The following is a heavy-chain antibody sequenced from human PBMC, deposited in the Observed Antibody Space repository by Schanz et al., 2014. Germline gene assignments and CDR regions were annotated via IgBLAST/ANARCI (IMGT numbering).Heavy chain of an antibody. CDR3: ARGNAQGCSDGHTIVDYYYGMDV. CDR2: IIPVLAIA. Sequence: QVQLVQSGAEVKKPGSSVKVSCTASGGTFSSYTISWIRQAPGQGLEWMGRIIPVLAIADYAQKFQGRVTITADKSTSTDSMELSSMRSEATAAYYCARGNAQGCSDGHTIVDYYYGMDVWGQGTTVTVSS. V-gene: IGHV1-69*02. CDR1: GGTFSSYT. J-gene: IGHJ6*02. D-gene: IGHD1-26*01.